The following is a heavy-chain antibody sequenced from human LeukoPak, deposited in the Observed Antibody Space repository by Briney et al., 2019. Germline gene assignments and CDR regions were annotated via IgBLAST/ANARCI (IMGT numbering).Heavy chain of an antibody. D-gene: IGHD6-19*01. CDR2: ISSSGSAI. Sequence: GGSLRLSCAASGFIFSDYYMNWIRQAPGKGLEWISYISSSGSAIYYTDSVRGRFTVSRDNAKNSLYLQMNSLRADDTAVYYCARGASVVAGIDNAFDIWGQGTMVTVSS. J-gene: IGHJ3*02. V-gene: IGHV3-11*04. CDR3: ARGASVVAGIDNAFDI. CDR1: GFIFSDYY.